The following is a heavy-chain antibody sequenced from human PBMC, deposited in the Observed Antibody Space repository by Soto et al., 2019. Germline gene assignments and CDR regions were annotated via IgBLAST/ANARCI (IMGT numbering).Heavy chain of an antibody. D-gene: IGHD6-13*01. CDR2: ISGSGSNT. CDR3: AKGGALAATGGWDCFVS. CDR1: GFTFNTYA. V-gene: IGHV3-23*01. J-gene: IGHJ5*01. Sequence: EVHVLESGGGLVQPGGSLRLSCAASGFTFNTYALSWVRQAPGKGLEWVSGISGSGSNTFYGHAVKGRFTISRDNSKDTLYLQMNSQRVEDRAVYYCAKGGALAATGGWDCFVSGGQGPLAPVSP.